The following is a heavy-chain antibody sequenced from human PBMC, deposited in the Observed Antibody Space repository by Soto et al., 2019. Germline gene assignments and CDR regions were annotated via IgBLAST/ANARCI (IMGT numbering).Heavy chain of an antibody. CDR1: GFTFSRAW. Sequence: EVRLVESGGDDVKRWGSLILSFVASGFTFSRAWMNWVRQAPGKGLEWVGRIRSTTDDGTADYNAPVKGRFTISRDDSKNTVYLQMNSLEAEDTAVYYCTSNDYGDRPGVNWGQGTLVTVSS. CDR2: IRSTTDDGTA. V-gene: IGHV3-15*01. D-gene: IGHD4-17*01. J-gene: IGHJ4*02. CDR3: TSNDYGDRPGVN.